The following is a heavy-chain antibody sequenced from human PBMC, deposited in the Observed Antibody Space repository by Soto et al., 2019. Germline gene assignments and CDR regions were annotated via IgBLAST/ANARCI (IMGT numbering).Heavy chain of an antibody. CDR2: IYYTGST. CDR1: GGSISSGNYY. Sequence: SETLSLTCTVSGGSISSGNYYWSWIRQPPGKGLEWIGSIYYTGSTYHNPSLKSRVTISVDTSKNQFSLKLSSVTAADTAMYYCARGSLGKQLVFFLDNWGQGTLVTVSS. CDR3: ARGSLGKQLVFFLDN. J-gene: IGHJ4*02. V-gene: IGHV4-39*01. D-gene: IGHD6-13*01.